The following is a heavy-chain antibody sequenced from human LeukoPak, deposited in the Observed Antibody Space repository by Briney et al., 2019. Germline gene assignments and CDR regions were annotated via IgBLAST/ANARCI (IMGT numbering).Heavy chain of an antibody. Sequence: PGGSLRLSCASSGFTFSSYAMSWVRQAPGKGLEWVSTIGGTGVRTYYADSVKGRFTISRDNSKNTLYLQMNSLRAEDTAVYYCTKGVDYWGQGTLVTVSS. CDR3: TKGVDY. V-gene: IGHV3-23*01. J-gene: IGHJ4*02. CDR1: GFTFSSYA. CDR2: IGGTGVRT.